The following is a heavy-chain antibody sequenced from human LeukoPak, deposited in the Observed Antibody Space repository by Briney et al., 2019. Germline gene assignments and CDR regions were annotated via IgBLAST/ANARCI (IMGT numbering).Heavy chain of an antibody. Sequence: SETLPLTCAVYGGSFSGYYWSWIRQPPGKGLEWIGEINHSGSTNYNPSLKSRVTISVDTSKNQFSLKLSSVTAADTAVYYCARSEVVTAIPILYYYYYMDVWGKGTTVTVSS. CDR2: INHSGST. CDR1: GGSFSGYY. D-gene: IGHD2-21*02. J-gene: IGHJ6*03. V-gene: IGHV4-34*01. CDR3: ARSEVVTAIPILYYYYYMDV.